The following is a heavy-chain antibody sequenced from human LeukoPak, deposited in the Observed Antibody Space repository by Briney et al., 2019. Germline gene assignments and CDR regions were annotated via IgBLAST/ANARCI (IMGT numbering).Heavy chain of an antibody. CDR1: GFTFSSYA. CDR3: TSFELGTTTPFDY. D-gene: IGHD7-27*01. J-gene: IGHJ4*02. V-gene: IGHV3-23*01. CDR2: ISGSGGNT. Sequence: GGSLRLSCAASGFTFSSYAMSWVRQAPGKGLEWVSTISGSGGNTYYADSVKGRFTISRDNSKNTLYLQMNSLRAGDTAVYYCTSFELGTTTPFDYWGQGTLVTVSS.